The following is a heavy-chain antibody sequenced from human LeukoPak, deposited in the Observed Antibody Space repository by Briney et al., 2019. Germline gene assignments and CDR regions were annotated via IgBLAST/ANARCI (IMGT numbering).Heavy chain of an antibody. Sequence: GESLKISCKGSGYTFTSYWIGWVRQMPGKGLEWMGIIYPGDSNTRYNPSFQGQVTISADKSISTAYLQWSGLKASDTAMYYCARHSSPYYFLYGMDVWGQGTTVTVSS. D-gene: IGHD2/OR15-2a*01. V-gene: IGHV5-51*01. CDR1: GYTFTSYW. CDR3: ARHSSPYYFLYGMDV. J-gene: IGHJ6*02. CDR2: IYPGDSNT.